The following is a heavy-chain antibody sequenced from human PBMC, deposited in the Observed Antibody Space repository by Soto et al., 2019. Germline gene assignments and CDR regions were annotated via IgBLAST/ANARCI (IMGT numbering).Heavy chain of an antibody. V-gene: IGHV4-59*12. D-gene: IGHD3-3*01. CDR2: VYYSGST. CDR1: GGSLSSYY. J-gene: IGHJ5*02. Sequence: SETLSLTCTVSGGSLSSYYWSWIRQPPGKGLEWIGEVYYSGSTNYNPSLKSRVTISVDTSKNQFSLKLSSVTAADTAVYYCARVRGGYDFWSGYPPWGQGTLVTVSS. CDR3: ARVRGGYDFWSGYPP.